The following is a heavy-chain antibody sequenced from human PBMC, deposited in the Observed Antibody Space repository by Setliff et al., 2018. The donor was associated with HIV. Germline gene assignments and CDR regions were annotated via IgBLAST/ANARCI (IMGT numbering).Heavy chain of an antibody. CDR1: GFTFSNSW. V-gene: IGHV3-74*03. CDR3: ARGGANPSWFDS. J-gene: IGHJ5*01. D-gene: IGHD3-16*01. Sequence: GGSLRLSCAASGFTFSNSWMHWVRQAPGKGLVWVSRINTDGSSATYADSVKGRFTNSRDNAKNTLYLQMDSLRAEDTAVYYCARGGANPSWFDSWGQGTLVTVPS. CDR2: INTDGSSA.